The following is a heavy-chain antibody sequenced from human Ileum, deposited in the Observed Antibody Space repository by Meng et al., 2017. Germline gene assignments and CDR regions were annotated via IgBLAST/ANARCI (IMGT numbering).Heavy chain of an antibody. D-gene: IGHD1-26*01. J-gene: IGHJ4*02. CDR3: ARDHMGSLDY. Sequence: QVPPQQSGPRLVRSSVTLSLVCTVSGGSVSRAGYQWGWIRQPPGKGLEWIGYASTNYNPSLKSRVTISLDTSRNQFSLSLSSVTAADTAVYYCARDHMGSLDYWGQGILVTVSS. CDR1: GGSVSRAGYQ. CDR2: AST. V-gene: IGHV4-61*08.